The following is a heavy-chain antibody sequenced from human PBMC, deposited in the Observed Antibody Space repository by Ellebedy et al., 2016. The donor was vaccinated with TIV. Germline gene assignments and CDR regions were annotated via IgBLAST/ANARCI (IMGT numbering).Heavy chain of an antibody. V-gene: IGHV2-5*01. CDR1: GFSLSTSGVG. CDR2: IYWNDDK. Sequence: SGPTLVXPTQTLTLTCTFSGFSLSTSGVGVGWIRQPPGKALEWLALIYWNDDKRYSPSLKSRLTITKDTSKNQVVLTMTNMDPVDTATYYCAQGAGGYCSSTSCLGAFDIWGQGTMVTVSS. CDR3: AQGAGGYCSSTSCLGAFDI. J-gene: IGHJ3*02. D-gene: IGHD2-2*03.